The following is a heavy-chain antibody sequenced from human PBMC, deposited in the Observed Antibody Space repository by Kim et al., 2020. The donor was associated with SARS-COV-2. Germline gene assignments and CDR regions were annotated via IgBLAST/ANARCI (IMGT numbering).Heavy chain of an antibody. V-gene: IGHV3-15*01. CDR3: TTLLVVVVAATGF. CDR1: GFTFSNAW. J-gene: IGHJ4*02. CDR2: IKSKTDGGTT. Sequence: GGSLRLSCAASGFTFSNAWMSWVRQAPGKGLEWVGRIKSKTDGGTTDYATPVKGRFTISRDDSKNTLYLQMNSLKTEDTAVYYCTTLLVVVVAATGFGGQGTLVTVSS. D-gene: IGHD2-15*01.